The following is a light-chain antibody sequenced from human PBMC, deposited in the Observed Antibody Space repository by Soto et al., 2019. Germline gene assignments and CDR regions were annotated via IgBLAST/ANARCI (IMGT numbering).Light chain of an antibody. CDR2: KAS. CDR3: QKYNANWT. J-gene: IGKJ1*01. CDR1: QSVSRW. V-gene: IGKV1-5*03. Sequence: DIQMTQSPSTLSASVGDRVTITCRASQSVSRWLAWYQQKPGKAPKLLIYKASTLESGVPSRFSGSGSGTAFTLAISNLQPDDSATYYYQKYNANWTFGQGTKVEIK.